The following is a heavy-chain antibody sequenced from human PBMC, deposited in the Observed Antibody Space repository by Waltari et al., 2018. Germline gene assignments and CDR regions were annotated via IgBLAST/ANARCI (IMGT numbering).Heavy chain of an antibody. J-gene: IGHJ4*02. Sequence: QVQLVQSGAEVKKPGASVKVSCKASGYTFTGYYMHWVRQAPGQGLEWMGWINPNSGGTNYAQKLQGRVTMTRDTSISTAYMELSRLRSDDTAVYYCAKDHCSGGSCQQTYWGQGTLVTVSS. CDR2: INPNSGGT. D-gene: IGHD2-15*01. CDR3: AKDHCSGGSCQQTY. V-gene: IGHV1-2*02. CDR1: GYTFTGYY.